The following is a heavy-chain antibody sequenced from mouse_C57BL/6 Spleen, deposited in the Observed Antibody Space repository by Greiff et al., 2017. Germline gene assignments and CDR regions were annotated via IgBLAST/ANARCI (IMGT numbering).Heavy chain of an antibody. D-gene: IGHD1-1*01. CDR3: ARSRYYSTRYFDV. J-gene: IGHJ1*03. CDR1: GYTFTSYW. V-gene: IGHV1-52*01. Sequence: QVQLQQPGAELVRPGSSVKLSCKASGYTFTSYWMHWVKQRPIQGLEWIGNIDPSDSETHYNQKFKDKATLTVDKSSSTAYMQLSSLTSEDSAVYYCARSRYYSTRYFDVWGTGTTVTVSS. CDR2: IDPSDSET.